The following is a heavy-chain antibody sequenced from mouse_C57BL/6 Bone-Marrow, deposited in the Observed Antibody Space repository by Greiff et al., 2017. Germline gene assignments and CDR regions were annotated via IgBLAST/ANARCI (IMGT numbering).Heavy chain of an antibody. Sequence: VQLQQPGAELVKPGASVKMSCKASGYTFTSYWITWVKQRPGQGLEWIGDIYPGSGSTNYNEKFKSKATLTVDTSSSTAYMQLSSLTSEDSAVYYCARGDYYDYGYWYFDVWGTGTTVTVSS. D-gene: IGHD2-4*01. CDR2: IYPGSGST. CDR1: GYTFTSYW. J-gene: IGHJ1*03. V-gene: IGHV1-55*01. CDR3: ARGDYYDYGYWYFDV.